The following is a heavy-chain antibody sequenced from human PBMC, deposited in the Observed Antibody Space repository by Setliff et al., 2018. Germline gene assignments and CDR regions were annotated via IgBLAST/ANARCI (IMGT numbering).Heavy chain of an antibody. J-gene: IGHJ4*02. V-gene: IGHV4-61*09. Sequence: TLSLTCSVSGASITSGGFYWTWIRQPAGKGLEWIGHISPSGSTTYNPSVKSRVTISVDSSKNQISLRLGSVTAADTAVYYCARGNSRSSVWYVVPHFDYWGQGTLVTVSS. CDR2: ISPSGST. D-gene: IGHD6-19*01. CDR1: GASITSGGFY. CDR3: ARGNSRSSVWYVVPHFDY.